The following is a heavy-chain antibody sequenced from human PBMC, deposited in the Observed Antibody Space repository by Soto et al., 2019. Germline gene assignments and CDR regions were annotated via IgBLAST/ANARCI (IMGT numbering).Heavy chain of an antibody. D-gene: IGHD6-6*01. V-gene: IGHV1-18*01. CDR2: ISAYNGNT. J-gene: IGHJ4*02. CDR1: GYTFTSYG. CDR3: ARDQTDYGYSSSKTSFDY. Sequence: QVQLVQSGAEVKKPGASVKVSCKASGYTFTSYGISWVRQAPGQGLEWMGWISAYNGNTNYAQKLQGRVTMTTDTSTSTAYMELRSPRSDDTAVYYCARDQTDYGYSSSKTSFDYWGQGTLVTVSS.